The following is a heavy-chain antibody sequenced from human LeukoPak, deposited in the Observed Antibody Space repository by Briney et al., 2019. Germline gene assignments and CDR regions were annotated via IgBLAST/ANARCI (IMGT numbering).Heavy chain of an antibody. V-gene: IGHV3-30*10. J-gene: IGHJ6*03. Sequence: GGSLRLSCAASGFTFNCYVMPWLRQAPGKGLERVAVTSFDGSNKYYTDSVKGRFTISRDNSKNTLYLQMDSLRAEDTAVYYCAIPSGTYLYYYYMDVWGKRTTVTVSS. D-gene: IGHD1-26*01. CDR1: GFTFNCYV. CDR3: AIPSGTYLYYYYMDV. CDR2: TSFDGSNK.